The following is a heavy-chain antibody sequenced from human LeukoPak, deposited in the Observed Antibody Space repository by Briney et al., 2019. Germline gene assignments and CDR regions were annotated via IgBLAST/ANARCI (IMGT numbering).Heavy chain of an antibody. CDR1: GFTVSSNY. CDR2: LYSDGST. Sequence: PGGSLTLSCAASGFTVSSNYMSWVRQAPGEGPGWVSVLYSDGSTYYADSVKGRFTISRDNSKNTLYLQMHSLRAEDTAVYYCASGTTMVQGVIFAYWGQGTLVTVSS. D-gene: IGHD3-10*01. J-gene: IGHJ4*02. V-gene: IGHV3-53*01. CDR3: ASGTTMVQGVIFAY.